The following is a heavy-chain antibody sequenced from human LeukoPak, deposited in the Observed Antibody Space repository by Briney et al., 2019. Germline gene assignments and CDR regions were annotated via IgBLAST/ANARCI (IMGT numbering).Heavy chain of an antibody. J-gene: IGHJ4*02. CDR3: AREFRYSTSGAGY. CDR2: MSVNSGLI. Sequence: PGESLRLSCAASGFTFSRYSMNWVRQAPGKGLEWVSSMSVNSGLIYHADSVKGRFTVSRDNAKNSLYLQMNSLRAEDTAVYYCAREFRYSTSGAGYWGKGTLVTVSS. D-gene: IGHD6-6*01. V-gene: IGHV3-21*01. CDR1: GFTFSRYS.